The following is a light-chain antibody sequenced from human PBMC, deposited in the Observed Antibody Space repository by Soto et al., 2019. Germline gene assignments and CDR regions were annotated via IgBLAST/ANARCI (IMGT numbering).Light chain of an antibody. Sequence: NFMLTQPHSVSESPGKTVTISCTGSGGSIASNYVQWYQQRPGSAPSTVIYENNQRPSGVPDRVSGSIDSSSNSASLTISGLKPEDEADYYCQSYDSDIVVFGGGTKVTVL. J-gene: IGLJ2*01. CDR1: GGSIASNY. CDR2: ENN. V-gene: IGLV6-57*02. CDR3: QSYDSDIVV.